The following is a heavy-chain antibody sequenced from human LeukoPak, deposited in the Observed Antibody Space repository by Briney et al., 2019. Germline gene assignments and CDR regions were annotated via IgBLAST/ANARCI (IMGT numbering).Heavy chain of an antibody. Sequence: GGSLRLSCAASGFTVSTNYMSWVRQAPGKGLEWVSVIYSGGSTYYADSVKGRFTISRDNSKNTLYLQMNSLRAEDTAVYYCARADGSGIHYGMAVWGQGTTVTVSS. CDR3: ARADGSGIHYGMAV. CDR1: GFTVSTNY. J-gene: IGHJ6*02. CDR2: IYSGGST. D-gene: IGHD3-10*01. V-gene: IGHV3-53*01.